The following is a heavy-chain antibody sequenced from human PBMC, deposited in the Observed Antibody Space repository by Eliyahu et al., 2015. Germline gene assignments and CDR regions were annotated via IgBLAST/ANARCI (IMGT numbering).Heavy chain of an antibody. J-gene: IGHJ2*01. D-gene: IGHD2-2*01. CDR1: GFTFTDXD. CDR2: ISTSSSYT. Sequence: QVQLVESGGGLVKPGGSLRLSCAASGFTFTDXDISXTRPAPGKGLECLSYISTSSSYTNYADSVKGRFTISRDNAKNSLYLQMNSLRSEDTAVYYCARGPGYCSSPSCSPPDWYFDLWGRGTLVTVSS. CDR3: ARGPGYCSSPSCSPPDWYFDL. V-gene: IGHV3-11*06.